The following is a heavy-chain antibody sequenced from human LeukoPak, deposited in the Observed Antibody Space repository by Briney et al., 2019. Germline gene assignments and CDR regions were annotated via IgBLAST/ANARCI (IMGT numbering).Heavy chain of an antibody. CDR2: IYYSGNT. V-gene: IGHV4-39*01. Sequence: SETLSLTCTVSAGSISSDSYYWGWIRQPPGKGLEWIGTIYYSGNTYYNPSLKSRLTISVDTSKNQFSLKLSSVTAADTAVYYCARHPRPFYYGSGLRFDPWGQGTLVTVSS. CDR3: ARHPRPFYYGSGLRFDP. J-gene: IGHJ5*02. D-gene: IGHD3-10*01. CDR1: AGSISSDSYY.